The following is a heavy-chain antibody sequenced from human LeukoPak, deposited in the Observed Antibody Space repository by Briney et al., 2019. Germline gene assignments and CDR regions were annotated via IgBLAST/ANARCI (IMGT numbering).Heavy chain of an antibody. D-gene: IGHD6-19*01. V-gene: IGHV4-39*07. Sequence: SETLSLTCTVSGGSISSSSYYWGWIRQPPGKGLEWIGSIYHSGSTYYNASLKSRVTISVDTSKNQFSLKLSSVTAADTAVYYCARGVQQPEGMYSSGWYGDWYFDLWGRGTLVTVSS. CDR3: ARGVQQPEGMYSSGWYGDWYFDL. J-gene: IGHJ2*01. CDR1: GGSISSSSYY. CDR2: IYHSGST.